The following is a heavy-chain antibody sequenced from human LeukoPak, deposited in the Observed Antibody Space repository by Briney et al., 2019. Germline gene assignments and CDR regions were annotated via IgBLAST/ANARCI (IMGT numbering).Heavy chain of an antibody. CDR3: ARHSFYYDSNGYYYFFDP. CDR2: IYHSGST. J-gene: IGHJ5*02. CDR1: GGSINTNNYH. Sequence: RTSETLSLTCTVSGGSINTNNYHWGWIRQPPGKGLEWIGSIYHSGSTYSNPSLKSQLTMSADTSKNQFSLRLSSVTAADTAVYYCARHSFYYDSNGYYYFFDPWGQGTLVTVSS. V-gene: IGHV4-39*01. D-gene: IGHD3-22*01.